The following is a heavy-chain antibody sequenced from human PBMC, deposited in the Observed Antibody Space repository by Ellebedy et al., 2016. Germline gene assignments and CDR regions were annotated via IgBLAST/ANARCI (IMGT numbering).Heavy chain of an antibody. CDR1: GGSISSGGYY. D-gene: IGHD4-17*01. CDR3: ARGLTVSTMTTVTSGLGY. J-gene: IGHJ4*02. CDR2: IYYSGST. Sequence: LRLXXTVSGGSISSGGYYWSWIRQHPGKGLEWIGYIYYSGSTYYNPSLKSRVTISVDTSKNQFSLKLSSVTAADTAVYYCARGLTVSTMTTVTSGLGYWGQGTLVTVSS. V-gene: IGHV4-31*03.